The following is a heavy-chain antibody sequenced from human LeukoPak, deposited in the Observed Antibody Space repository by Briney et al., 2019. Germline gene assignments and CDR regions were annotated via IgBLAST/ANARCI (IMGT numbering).Heavy chain of an antibody. V-gene: IGHV1-8*01. CDR3: ARGPIPINYYDFWSGYYEGMDV. CDR1: GYTFTSYD. D-gene: IGHD3-3*01. Sequence: ASVKVSCKASGYTFTSYDINWVRQATGQGLEWMGWMNPNSGNTGYAQKFQGRVTMTRNTSISTAYTELSSLRSEDTAVYYCARGPIPINYYDFWSGYYEGMDVWGQGTTVTVSS. J-gene: IGHJ6*02. CDR2: MNPNSGNT.